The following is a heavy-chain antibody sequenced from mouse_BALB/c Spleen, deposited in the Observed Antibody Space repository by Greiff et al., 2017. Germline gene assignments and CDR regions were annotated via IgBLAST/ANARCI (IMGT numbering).Heavy chain of an antibody. Sequence: DVMLVESGGGLVKPGGSLKLSCAASGFTFSDYYMYWVRQTPEKRLEWVATISDGGSYTYYPDSVKGRFTISRDNAKNNLYLQMSSLKSEDTAMYYCARDDGYPFDYWGQGTTLTVSS. CDR2: ISDGGSYT. D-gene: IGHD2-3*01. V-gene: IGHV5-4*02. J-gene: IGHJ2*01. CDR1: GFTFSDYY. CDR3: ARDDGYPFDY.